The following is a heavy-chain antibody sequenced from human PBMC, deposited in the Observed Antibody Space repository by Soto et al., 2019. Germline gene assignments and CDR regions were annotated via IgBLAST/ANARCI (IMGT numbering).Heavy chain of an antibody. Sequence: SVKVSCKASGGTFSSYTISWVRQAPGQGLEWMGRIIPILGIANYAQKFQGRVTITADKSTSTAYMELSSLRSEDTAVYYCESVKIKGIAAAPYYYGMDVWGQGTTVTVSS. CDR2: IIPILGIA. CDR3: ESVKIKGIAAAPYYYGMDV. D-gene: IGHD6-13*01. J-gene: IGHJ6*02. CDR1: GGTFSSYT. V-gene: IGHV1-69*02.